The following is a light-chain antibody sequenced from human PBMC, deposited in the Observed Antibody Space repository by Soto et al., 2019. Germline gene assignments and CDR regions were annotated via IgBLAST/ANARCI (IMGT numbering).Light chain of an antibody. CDR2: EGS. V-gene: IGLV2-23*03. Sequence: QSALTQPASVSGSPGQSITISCTGTSSDVGSYNLVSWYQQHPGKAPKLMIYEGSKRPSGVSNRFSGSKSGNTASLTISGXQAXXEADYYCCSYAGSSTFFGTGTKLTVL. CDR1: SSDVGSYNL. J-gene: IGLJ1*01. CDR3: CSYAGSSTF.